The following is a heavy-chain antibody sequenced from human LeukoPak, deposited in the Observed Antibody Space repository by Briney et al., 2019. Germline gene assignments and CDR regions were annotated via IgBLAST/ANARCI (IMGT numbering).Heavy chain of an antibody. D-gene: IGHD6-25*01. V-gene: IGHV3-23*01. CDR3: GRAFPPLRVAAAGDY. Sequence: GGSLRLSCSASGFTFSSFAMSWVRQAPGKGLEWLSAIAGDGDYTYSADSVTGRFTISRDNSKNALFLQMHSLRAEDTAVYYCGRAFPPLRVAAAGDYWGQGTLVTVSS. J-gene: IGHJ4*02. CDR2: IAGDGDYT. CDR1: GFTFSSFA.